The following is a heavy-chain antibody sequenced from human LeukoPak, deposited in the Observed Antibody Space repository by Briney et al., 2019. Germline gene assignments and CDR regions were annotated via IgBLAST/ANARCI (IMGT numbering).Heavy chain of an antibody. CDR3: ARPADSRGYFSPYGMDV. V-gene: IGHV3-30*02. CDR2: IRYDGSNK. D-gene: IGHD1-26*01. J-gene: IGHJ6*02. Sequence: QAGGSLRLSCAASGFTFSSYGMHWVRQAPGKGLEWVAFIRYDGSNKYYADSVKGRFTISRDNAKNSLYLQMNSLRAEDTAVYYCARPADSRGYFSPYGMDVWGQGTTVTVSS. CDR1: GFTFSSYG.